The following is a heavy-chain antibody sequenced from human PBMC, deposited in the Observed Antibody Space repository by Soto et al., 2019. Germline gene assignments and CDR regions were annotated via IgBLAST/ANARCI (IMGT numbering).Heavy chain of an antibody. V-gene: IGHV1-8*01. D-gene: IGHD2-15*01. CDR3: ARGLLDCSGGSCYPHD. CDR2: MNPNSGNT. CDR1: GYTFTSYD. Sequence: GASVKVSCKASGYTFTSYDINWVRQATGQGLEWMGWMNPNSGNTGYAQKFQGRVTMTRNTSISTAYMELSSLRSEDTAVYYCARGLLDCSGGSCYPHDWGQGTMVTVSS. J-gene: IGHJ3*01.